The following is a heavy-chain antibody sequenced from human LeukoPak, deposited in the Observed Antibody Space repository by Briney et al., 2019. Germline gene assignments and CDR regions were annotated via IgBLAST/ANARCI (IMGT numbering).Heavy chain of an antibody. J-gene: IGHJ4*02. D-gene: IGHD3-9*01. CDR2: IYYSGST. V-gene: IGHV4-59*01. CDR1: GGSNSRYH. CDR3: DRGDDILTAWDN. Sequence: PSETLSLTCTDSGGSNSRYHWSWIRQPPGKGLEWIGYIYYSGSTNYNPSLKSRVTISVDTSKNQFSLKLSSVTAADTAVYYCDRGDDILTAWDNWGQGTLVTVSS.